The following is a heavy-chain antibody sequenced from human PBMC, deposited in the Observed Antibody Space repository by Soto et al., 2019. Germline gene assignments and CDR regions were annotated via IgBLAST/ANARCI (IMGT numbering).Heavy chain of an antibody. V-gene: IGHV3-21*01. J-gene: IGHJ6*02. D-gene: IGHD2-15*01. Sequence: EVQLVESGGGLVQPGGSLRLSCAASGFTLSNYAVNWVRQAPGKGLEWVSYISSDSRYIYHGDSGKGRFTISRDSARNSVYLQMNSLRDEDTAVYYCARIKMVDFFFINVDVYDMDVWGQGTPVTVSS. CDR2: ISSDSRYI. CDR3: ARIKMVDFFFINVDVYDMDV. CDR1: GFTLSNYA.